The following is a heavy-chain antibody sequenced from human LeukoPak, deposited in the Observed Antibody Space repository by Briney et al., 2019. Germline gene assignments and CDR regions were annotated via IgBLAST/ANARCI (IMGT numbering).Heavy chain of an antibody. D-gene: IGHD3-22*01. CDR2: IYTSGST. J-gene: IGHJ5*02. V-gene: IGHV4-61*02. CDR1: GGSISSGSYY. Sequence: SETLSLTCTVSGGSISSGSYYWSWIRQPAGKGLEWIGRIYTSGSTNYNPSLKSRVTISVDTSKNQFSLKLSSVTAADTAEYYCAREVVIQRNWFDPWGQGTLVTVSS. CDR3: AREVVIQRNWFDP.